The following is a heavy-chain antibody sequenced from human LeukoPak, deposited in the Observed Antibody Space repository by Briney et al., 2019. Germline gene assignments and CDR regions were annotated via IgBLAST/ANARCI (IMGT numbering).Heavy chain of an antibody. Sequence: GGSLRLSCAASGFTFSSYVMSWVRQAPGKGLEWVSAISGSGGSTYYADSVKGRFTISRDNSKNTLYLQMNSLRAEDTAVYYCAKDTYYYGSGSPGDYWGQGTLVTVSS. J-gene: IGHJ4*02. V-gene: IGHV3-23*01. CDR2: ISGSGGST. CDR1: GFTFSSYV. D-gene: IGHD3-10*01. CDR3: AKDTYYYGSGSPGDY.